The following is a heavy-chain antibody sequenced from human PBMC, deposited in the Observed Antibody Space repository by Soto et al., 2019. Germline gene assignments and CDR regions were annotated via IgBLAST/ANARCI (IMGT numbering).Heavy chain of an antibody. V-gene: IGHV3-33*01. CDR3: ARDRTTSMDV. J-gene: IGHJ6*02. Sequence: QVQLVEAGGGVVQPGKSLTLSCAASGFTFSDYGMHWVRQAPGKGLEWVTFIWHGGNAKFYSDSVKGRFTISRDNSKNTVYLHMSRLGAEDTAVYYCARDRTTSMDVWGQGTTVTVSS. CDR1: GFTFSDYG. CDR2: IWHGGNAK.